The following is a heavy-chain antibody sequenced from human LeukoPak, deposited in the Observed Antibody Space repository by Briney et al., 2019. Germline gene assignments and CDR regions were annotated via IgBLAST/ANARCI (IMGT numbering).Heavy chain of an antibody. J-gene: IGHJ3*02. V-gene: IGHV3-23*01. CDR3: ARDRGEQLEGAFDI. Sequence: GGSLRLSCAASGFTFNNYAMSWVRQAPGKGLEWVSVITSGGSGTYYAGSVRGRFTTSRDNSKNMLYLQMSSLRAEDTAVYYCARDRGEQLEGAFDIWGQGTMVTVSS. CDR1: GFTFNNYA. CDR2: ITSGGSGT. D-gene: IGHD6-6*01.